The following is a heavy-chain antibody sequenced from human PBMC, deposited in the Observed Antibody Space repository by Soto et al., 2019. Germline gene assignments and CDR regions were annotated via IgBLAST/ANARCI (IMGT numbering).Heavy chain of an antibody. J-gene: IGHJ6*04. CDR2: IIPIFGKA. V-gene: IGHV1-69*06. CDR1: GCTFSSYV. D-gene: IGHD3-22*01. Sequence: SVKVSCKASGCTFSSYVISWVRQAPGQRLEWMGGIIPIFGKANYAQKFQGRVTITADKSTSTAYMELSSLRSEDTAVYYCARDNGDYYDSSGYYYLVYNYYYGMDVWGKGTTVTV. CDR3: ARDNGDYYDSSGYYYLVYNYYYGMDV.